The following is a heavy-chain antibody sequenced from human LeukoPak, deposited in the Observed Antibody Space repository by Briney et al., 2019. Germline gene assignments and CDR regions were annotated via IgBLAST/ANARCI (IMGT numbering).Heavy chain of an antibody. Sequence: SETLSLTCTVPGGSISSGSYYWSCIRQPAGKGLEWIGRIYTSGSTNYNPSLKSRVTISVDTPKNQFSLKLSSVTAADTAVYYCARVGADPLAAAGLDAFDIWGQGTMVTVSS. CDR1: GGSISSGSYY. CDR3: ARVGADPLAAAGLDAFDI. D-gene: IGHD6-13*01. J-gene: IGHJ3*02. V-gene: IGHV4-61*02. CDR2: IYTSGST.